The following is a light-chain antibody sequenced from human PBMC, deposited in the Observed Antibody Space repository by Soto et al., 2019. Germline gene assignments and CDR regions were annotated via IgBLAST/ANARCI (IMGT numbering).Light chain of an antibody. CDR3: HQYYDYVPT. CDR1: QSVSSY. Sequence: EIVLTQSPATLSLSPGERATLSCRASQSVSSYLAWYQQKLGQAPRLLIYDASNTATGIPARFSGSGSGTDFTLTISSLEPEDFAVYYCHQYYDYVPTFGPGTKVEIK. CDR2: DAS. V-gene: IGKV3-11*01. J-gene: IGKJ3*01.